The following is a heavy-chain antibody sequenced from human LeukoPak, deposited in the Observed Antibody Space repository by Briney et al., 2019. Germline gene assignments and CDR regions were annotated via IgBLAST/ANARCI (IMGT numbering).Heavy chain of an antibody. V-gene: IGHV4-39*01. Sequence: SETLSLTCTVSGGSISSSSYYWGWIRQPPGKGLEWIGSIYYSGSTYYNPSLKSRVTISVDTSKNQFSLKLSSVTAADTAVYYCARGSGDWTYYFDYWGQGTLVTVSS. J-gene: IGHJ4*02. CDR3: ARGSGDWTYYFDY. CDR1: GGSISSSSYY. CDR2: IYYSGST. D-gene: IGHD2-21*02.